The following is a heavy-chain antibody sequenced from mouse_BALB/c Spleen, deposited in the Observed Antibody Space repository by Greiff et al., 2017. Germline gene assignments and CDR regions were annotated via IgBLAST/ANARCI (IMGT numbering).Heavy chain of an antibody. Sequence: EVMLVESGGGLVKPGGSLKLSCAASGFTFSSYTMSWVRQTPEKRLEWVATISSGGSYTYYPDSVKGRFTISRDNAKNTLYLQMSSLKSEDTAMYYCTRRYYYGSTNWYFDVWGAGTTVTVSS. CDR2: ISSGGSYT. J-gene: IGHJ1*01. CDR3: TRRYYYGSTNWYFDV. CDR1: GFTFSSYT. D-gene: IGHD1-1*01. V-gene: IGHV5-6-4*01.